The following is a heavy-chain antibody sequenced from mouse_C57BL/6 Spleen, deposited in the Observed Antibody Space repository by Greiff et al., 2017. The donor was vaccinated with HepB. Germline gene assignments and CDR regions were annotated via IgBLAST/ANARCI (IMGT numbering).Heavy chain of an antibody. CDR3: ARRSFYYDYDGGAMDY. J-gene: IGHJ4*01. D-gene: IGHD2-4*01. Sequence: VQRVESGAELVKPGASVKISCKASGYTFTDYYINWVKQRPGQGLEWIGKIGPGSGSTYYNEKFKGKATLTADKSSSTAYMQLSSLTSEDSAVYFCARRSFYYDYDGGAMDYWGQGTSVTVSS. CDR2: IGPGSGST. V-gene: IGHV1-77*01. CDR1: GYTFTDYY.